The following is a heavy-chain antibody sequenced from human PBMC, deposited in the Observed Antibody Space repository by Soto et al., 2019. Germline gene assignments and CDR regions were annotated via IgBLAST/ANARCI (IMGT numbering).Heavy chain of an antibody. Sequence: GGSLILSCAASGFTFSNAWMSWVRQAPGKGLEWVGRIKSKTDGGTTDYAAPVKGRFTISRDDSKNTLYLQMNSLKTEDTAVYYCTTVVVPALLFDYWGQGTLVTVSS. D-gene: IGHD2-2*01. V-gene: IGHV3-15*01. CDR1: GFTFSNAW. J-gene: IGHJ4*02. CDR3: TTVVVPALLFDY. CDR2: IKSKTDGGTT.